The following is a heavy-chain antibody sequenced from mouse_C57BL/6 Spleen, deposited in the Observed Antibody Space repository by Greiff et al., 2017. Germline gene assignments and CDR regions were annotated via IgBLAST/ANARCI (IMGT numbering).Heavy chain of an antibody. D-gene: IGHD1-1*01. CDR1: GYTFTGYW. V-gene: IGHV1-9*01. J-gene: IGHJ1*03. CDR3: ASYVSTYAWYFDV. CDR2: ILPGSGST. Sequence: VQLQQSGAELMKPGASVKLSCKASGYTFTGYWIEWVKQRPGHGLEWIGEILPGSGSTNYNEKFKGKATFTADTSSNTAYLQLSSLTTEDSAIYYCASYVSTYAWYFDVWGTGTTVTVAS.